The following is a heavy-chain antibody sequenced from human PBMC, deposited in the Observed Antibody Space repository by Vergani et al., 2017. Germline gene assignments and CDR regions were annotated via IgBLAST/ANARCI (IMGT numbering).Heavy chain of an antibody. D-gene: IGHD6-19*01. CDR3: ARDGAYSSGWPHYFDY. V-gene: IGHV1-3*01. CDR2: INAGNGNT. J-gene: IGHJ4*02. CDR1: GYTFTSYA. Sequence: QVQLVQSGAEVKKPGASVKVSCKASGYTFTSYAMHWVRQAPGKRLEWMGWINAGNGNTKYSQKFQGRVTITRDTSASTAYMELSSLRSEDTAVYYCARDGAYSSGWPHYFDYWGQGTLVTVSS.